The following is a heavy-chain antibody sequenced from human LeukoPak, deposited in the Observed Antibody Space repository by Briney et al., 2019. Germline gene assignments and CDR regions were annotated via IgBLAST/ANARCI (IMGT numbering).Heavy chain of an antibody. Sequence: PGGSLRLSCAASGFTFSSYAMSWVRQAPGKGLEWVSAISGSGGSTYYADSVKGRFTISRDNSKNTLYLQMNSLRAEDTAVYYCAKGSFRIFGVVIIPYGPFDYWGQGTLVTVSS. D-gene: IGHD3-3*01. V-gene: IGHV3-23*01. CDR1: GFTFSSYA. CDR2: ISGSGGST. CDR3: AKGSFRIFGVVIIPYGPFDY. J-gene: IGHJ4*02.